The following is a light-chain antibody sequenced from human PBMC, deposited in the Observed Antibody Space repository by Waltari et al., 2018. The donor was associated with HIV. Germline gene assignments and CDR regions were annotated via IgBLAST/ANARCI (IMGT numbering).Light chain of an antibody. V-gene: IGKV3-15*01. CDR1: QSVNSQ. Sequence: EVVLTQSPPILPVSPGERVTVSCRASQSVNSQLAWYQQKVGQAPRLLIHGASSRASGIPARFSGSGSGTDFSLTISSLKSEDFAIYYCQQYDNWPYTFGQGTKLDI. CDR3: QQYDNWPYT. CDR2: GAS. J-gene: IGKJ2*01.